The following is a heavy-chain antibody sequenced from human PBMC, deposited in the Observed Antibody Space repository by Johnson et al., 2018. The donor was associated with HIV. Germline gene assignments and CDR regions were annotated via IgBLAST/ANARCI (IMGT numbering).Heavy chain of an antibody. CDR2: ISWNSGTI. V-gene: IGHV3-9*01. CDR3: ARGSQEMVTIWNAFDI. Sequence: VQLVESGGGGVQPGRSLRLSCAASGFTFDDYAMHWVRQVPGKGLEWVSSISWNSGTIGYADSVPGRFTVSRDNSKNTLYLQMNSRRGEDTAVYYCARGSQEMVTIWNAFDIWGQGTMVTVSS. D-gene: IGHD5-24*01. CDR1: GFTFDDYA. J-gene: IGHJ3*02.